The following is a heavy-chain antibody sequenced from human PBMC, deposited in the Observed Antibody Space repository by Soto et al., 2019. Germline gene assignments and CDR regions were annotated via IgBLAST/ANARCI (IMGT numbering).Heavy chain of an antibody. Sequence: ASVKVSCKASGGTFSSYAISWVRQAPGQGLEWMGGIIPIFGTANYAQKFQGRVTITADESTSTAYMELSSLRSEDTAVYYCAREPNYDFWSGYLPNNWFDPWGQGTLVTVSS. D-gene: IGHD3-3*01. CDR3: AREPNYDFWSGYLPNNWFDP. CDR1: GGTFSSYA. J-gene: IGHJ5*02. V-gene: IGHV1-69*13. CDR2: IIPIFGTA.